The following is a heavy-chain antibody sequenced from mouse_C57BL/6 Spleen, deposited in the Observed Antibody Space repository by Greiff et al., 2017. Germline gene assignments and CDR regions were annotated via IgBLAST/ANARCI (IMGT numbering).Heavy chain of an antibody. CDR3: ARREEAWFAY. J-gene: IGHJ3*01. Sequence: QVQLQQPGAELVKPGASVKMSCKASGYTFTSYWITWVKQRPGQGLEWIGDIYPGSGSTNYNEKFKSKATLTVVTSSSTAYMQLSSLTSEDSAVYYCARREEAWFAYWGQGTLVTVSA. V-gene: IGHV1-55*01. CDR1: GYTFTSYW. CDR2: IYPGSGST.